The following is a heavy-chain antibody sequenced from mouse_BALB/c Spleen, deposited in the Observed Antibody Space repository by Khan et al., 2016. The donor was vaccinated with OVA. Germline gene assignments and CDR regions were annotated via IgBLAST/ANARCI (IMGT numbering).Heavy chain of an antibody. Sequence: EVELVESGGDLVKPGGSLKLSCAASGFTFSAYSMSWVRQTPDKRLEWVATISSGADYTYYPDGVKGRFTISRDNAKNTLYLQMSSLKSEDTAMYYCASHLTGSVAYWGQGTLVTVSA. CDR2: ISSGADYT. V-gene: IGHV5-6*01. CDR1: GFTFSAYS. CDR3: ASHLTGSVAY. J-gene: IGHJ3*01. D-gene: IGHD4-1*01.